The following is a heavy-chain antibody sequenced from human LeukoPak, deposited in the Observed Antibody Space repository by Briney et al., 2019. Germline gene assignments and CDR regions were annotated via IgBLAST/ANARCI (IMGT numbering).Heavy chain of an antibody. CDR3: ARVKEQLDADYFFDY. Sequence: GASVKVSCKASGGTFISYAISWVRQAPGQGLEWMGGIIPIFGTANYAQKFQGRVTITADESTSTAYMELSSLRSEDTAVYYCARVKEQLDADYFFDYWGQGTLVTVSS. J-gene: IGHJ4*02. V-gene: IGHV1-69*13. CDR2: IIPIFGTA. D-gene: IGHD6-6*01. CDR1: GGTFISYA.